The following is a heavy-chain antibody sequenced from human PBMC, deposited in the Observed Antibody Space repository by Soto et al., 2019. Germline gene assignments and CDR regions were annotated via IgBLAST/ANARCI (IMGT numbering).Heavy chain of an antibody. CDR1: CGSVNSGIYY. V-gene: IGHV4-61*01. D-gene: IGHD1-26*01. J-gene: IGHJ4*02. CDR3: ARAYSGSYFDY. Sequence: SETLSLTCTVSCGSVNSGIYYWSSIRQPPGKGLEWIGYMYYSGSTNYNPSLKSRVTISVDTSKNQFSLKLSSVTAADTAVYYCARAYSGSYFDYWGQGTLVTVSS. CDR2: MYYSGST.